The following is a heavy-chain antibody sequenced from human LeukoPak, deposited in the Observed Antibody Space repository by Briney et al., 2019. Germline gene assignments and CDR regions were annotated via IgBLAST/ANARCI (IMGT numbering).Heavy chain of an antibody. CDR1: GFTFSNYD. CDR3: VTSCTSTSCYLPAY. Sequence: PGGSLRLSCAASGFTFSNYDMNWVRQAPGKGLEWVSGISGSGESTYYADSVKGRFTISRDNSKNTLYVQMNSLRAEDTAVYYCVTSCTSTSCYLPAYWGQGTLVTASS. J-gene: IGHJ4*02. D-gene: IGHD2-2*01. CDR2: ISGSGEST. V-gene: IGHV3-23*01.